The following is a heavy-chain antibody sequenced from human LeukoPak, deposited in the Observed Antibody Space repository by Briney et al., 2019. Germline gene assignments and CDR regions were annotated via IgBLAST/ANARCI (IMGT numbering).Heavy chain of an antibody. Sequence: SETLSLTCTVSGGSISSSSYYWGWIRQPPGKGLEWIGSIYYSGSTYYNPSLKSRVTISVDTSKNQFSLKLSSVTAADTAVYYCARARWELLRGAFDIWGQGTMVTVSS. CDR2: IYYSGST. V-gene: IGHV4-39*07. CDR3: ARARWELLRGAFDI. J-gene: IGHJ3*02. CDR1: GGSISSSSYY. D-gene: IGHD1-26*01.